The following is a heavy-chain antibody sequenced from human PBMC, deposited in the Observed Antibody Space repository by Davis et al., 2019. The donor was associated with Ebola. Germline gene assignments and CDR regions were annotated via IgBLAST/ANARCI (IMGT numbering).Heavy chain of an antibody. J-gene: IGHJ4*02. CDR3: AREDPYGGNSGSFDY. Sequence: SVKVSCKASGGTFSSYAISWVRQAPGQGLEWMGGIIPIFGTANYAQKFQGRVTITADESTSTAYMELSSLRSEDTAVYYCAREDPYGGNSGSFDYWGQGTLVTVSS. CDR2: IIPIFGTA. D-gene: IGHD4-23*01. CDR1: GGTFSSYA. V-gene: IGHV1-69*13.